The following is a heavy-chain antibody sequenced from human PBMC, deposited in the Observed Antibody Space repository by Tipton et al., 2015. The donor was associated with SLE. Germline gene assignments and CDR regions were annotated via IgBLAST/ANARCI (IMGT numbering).Heavy chain of an antibody. CDR1: GGSVSSGSYY. CDR3: ARVVEAGTQYWYFDL. V-gene: IGHV4-61*01. D-gene: IGHD6-19*01. Sequence: TLSLTCTVSGGSVSSGSYYWSWIRQPPGKGLEWIGYIYYSGSTNYNPSLKSRVTISVDTSKNQFSLKLSSVTAADTAVYYCARVVEAGTQYWYFDLWGRGTLVTVSS. CDR2: IYYSGST. J-gene: IGHJ2*01.